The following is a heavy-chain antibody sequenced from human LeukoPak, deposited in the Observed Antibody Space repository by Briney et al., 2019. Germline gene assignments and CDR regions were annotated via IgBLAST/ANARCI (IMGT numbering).Heavy chain of an antibody. CDR2: IYYSGRT. CDR3: ASRIEQAFDI. D-gene: IGHD1-14*01. Sequence: SETLSLTCTISGGSISSSSSYWGWIRQPPGKGLECIGSIYYSGRTYYNPSLKSRVTISVDTSKNQFSLKLSSVTAADTALYYCASRIEQAFDIWGQGTMVTVSS. V-gene: IGHV4-39*07. J-gene: IGHJ3*02. CDR1: GGSISSSSSY.